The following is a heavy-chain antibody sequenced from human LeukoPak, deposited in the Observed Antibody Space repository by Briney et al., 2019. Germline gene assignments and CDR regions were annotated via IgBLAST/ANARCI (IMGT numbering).Heavy chain of an antibody. Sequence: GGSLKSSCEAPELPFINDWWSWFAQAPGKGLEWVANIKQDGSEKYYVDSVKGRFTISRDNAKNSLYLQMNSLRAEDTAVYYCARRRDGGFDYWGQGTLVTVSS. V-gene: IGHV3-7*01. J-gene: IGHJ4*02. CDR1: ELPFINDW. CDR2: IKQDGSEK. CDR3: ARRRDGGFDY. D-gene: IGHD5-24*01.